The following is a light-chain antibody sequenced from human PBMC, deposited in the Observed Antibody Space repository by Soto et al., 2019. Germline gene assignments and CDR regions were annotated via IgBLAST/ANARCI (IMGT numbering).Light chain of an antibody. J-gene: IGLJ1*01. V-gene: IGLV2-14*01. CDR2: EVS. CDR1: SGDIGGYNF. CDR3: ISYTSDDVRYV. Sequence: QSALTQPASVSGSPGQSITISCTGTSGDIGGYNFVSWYQQYPGKAPKLIIYEVSNRPSGVSNRFSGSKSGNTASLTISGLQSEDEADYYCISYTSDDVRYVFGTGTKLTVL.